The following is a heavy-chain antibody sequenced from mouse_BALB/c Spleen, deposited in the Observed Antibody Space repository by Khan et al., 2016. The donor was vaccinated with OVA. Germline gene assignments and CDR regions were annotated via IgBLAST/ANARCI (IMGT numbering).Heavy chain of an antibody. Sequence: EVQLVESGPGLVKPSQSLSLTCTVTGYSITSDYAGNWIRQFPGNKLEWMGFISYSGNTKYNPSLKSRFSITRDTSKNQFFLQLNSVTTEDTATYYCARVYGGDFDYWGQGTSLTVSS. J-gene: IGHJ2*02. V-gene: IGHV3-2*02. D-gene: IGHD1-1*01. CDR3: ARVYGGDFDY. CDR2: ISYSGNT. CDR1: GYSITSDYA.